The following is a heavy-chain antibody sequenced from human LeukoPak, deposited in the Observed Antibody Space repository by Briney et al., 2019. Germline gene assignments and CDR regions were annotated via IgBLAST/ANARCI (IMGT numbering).Heavy chain of an antibody. D-gene: IGHD6-19*01. V-gene: IGHV3-30*02. J-gene: IGHJ4*02. CDR2: IRYDGSNE. Sequence: GGSLRLSCAASGFTFSNFGMHWVRQAPGKGLEWVAFIRYDGSNEYYADSVKGRFTISRDNSKNTLYLQMNSLRAEDTAVYYCAKDRGTGWHSFDYWGQGTLVTVSS. CDR3: AKDRGTGWHSFDY. CDR1: GFTFSNFG.